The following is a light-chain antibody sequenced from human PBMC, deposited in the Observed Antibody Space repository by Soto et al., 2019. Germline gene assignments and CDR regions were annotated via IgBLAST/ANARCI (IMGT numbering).Light chain of an antibody. CDR3: QQHDPSPRT. CDR2: GAS. Sequence: EIVLTQSPGTLSLSPGERATLSCRASQSVTKNYLAWYQQKPGQAPRLLIYGASSRATGIPDRFSVSGSGTDFSLTISRLEPEDFAVYYCQQHDPSPRTFGQGTKVEVK. V-gene: IGKV3-20*01. J-gene: IGKJ1*01. CDR1: QSVTKNY.